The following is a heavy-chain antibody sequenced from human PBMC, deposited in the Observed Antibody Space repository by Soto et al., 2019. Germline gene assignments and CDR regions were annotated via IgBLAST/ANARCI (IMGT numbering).Heavy chain of an antibody. Sequence: QVQLQESGPGLVKPSETLSLTCTVSGGSVSSGSYYWSWIRQPPGKGLEWIGYIYYSGSTNYNPSLKSRVTISVDTSKNQFSLKLSSVTAADTAVYYCARASGWFDPWGQGTLVTVSS. D-gene: IGHD3-10*01. CDR2: IYYSGST. V-gene: IGHV4-61*01. CDR1: GGSVSSGSYY. J-gene: IGHJ5*02. CDR3: ARASGWFDP.